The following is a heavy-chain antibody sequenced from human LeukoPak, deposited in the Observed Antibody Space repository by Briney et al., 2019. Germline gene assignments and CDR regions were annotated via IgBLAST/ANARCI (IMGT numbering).Heavy chain of an antibody. CDR2: ITGTGGHT. CDR3: ARESRTVTTSYTFDY. CDR1: GFTFTSYA. D-gene: IGHD4-17*01. Sequence: RTGGSLRLSCAASGFTFTSYAMSWVRQAPGKGLEWVSAITGTGGHTYYAASVQGRFTVSRDNSKNTLYLQMNSLRAEDTAVYYCARESRTVTTSYTFDYWGQGTLVTVSS. V-gene: IGHV3-23*01. J-gene: IGHJ4*02.